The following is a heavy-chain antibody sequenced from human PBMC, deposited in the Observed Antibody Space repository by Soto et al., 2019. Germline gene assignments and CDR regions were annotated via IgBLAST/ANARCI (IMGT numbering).Heavy chain of an antibody. J-gene: IGHJ6*02. D-gene: IGHD4-17*01. CDR3: ARATTVTSSFFFYALDV. Sequence: SETLSLTCPVSGGSISDDYYYWNWIRQSPGKGLEWIGHIYYNGNTYYNPSLKSRLTMSLETSQNQFSLHLTSVIAADSALYFCARATTVTSSFFFYALDVWGQGTTVTVSS. V-gene: IGHV4-30-4*01. CDR2: IYYNGNT. CDR1: GGSISDDYYY.